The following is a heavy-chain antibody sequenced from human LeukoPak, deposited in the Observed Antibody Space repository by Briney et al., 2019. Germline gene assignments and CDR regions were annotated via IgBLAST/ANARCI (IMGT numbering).Heavy chain of an antibody. CDR2: MKQDASEY. J-gene: IGHJ4*02. V-gene: IGHV3-7*01. D-gene: IGHD5-24*01. CDR1: GFTFSTYW. CDR3: ARDRRDGYNLLDY. Sequence: LTGGSLRLSCEVSGFTFSTYWMTWVRQAPGKGLEWVANMKQDASEYYYADSVRGRFTISRDHAKNSLYLQMNSLRAEDTAVYYCARDRRDGYNLLDYWGQGTLVTVSS.